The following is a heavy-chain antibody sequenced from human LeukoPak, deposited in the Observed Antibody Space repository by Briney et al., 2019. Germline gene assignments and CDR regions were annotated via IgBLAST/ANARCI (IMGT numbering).Heavy chain of an antibody. CDR1: GFTFSSYA. D-gene: IGHD2-2*01. CDR2: ISGSGGST. Sequence: PGGSLRLSCAASGFTFSSYAMSWVRQAPGKGLEWDSAISGSGGSTYYADSVKGRFTISRDNSKNTLYLQMNSLRAEDTAVYYCAKANIVVVPAASDYWGQGTLVTVSS. V-gene: IGHV3-23*01. J-gene: IGHJ4*02. CDR3: AKANIVVVPAASDY.